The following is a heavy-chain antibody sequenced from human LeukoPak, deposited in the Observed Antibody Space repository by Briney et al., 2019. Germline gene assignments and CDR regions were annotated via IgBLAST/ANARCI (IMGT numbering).Heavy chain of an antibody. CDR2: IWYDGSDK. V-gene: IGHV3-33*08. Sequence: QPGGSLRLSCAASGFSVSSNYMSWVRQAPGKGLEWVVVIWYDGSDKYYADSVKGRFTISRDNSKNTVYLQMNSLRAEDTAVYYCARGLYENSGVFDYWGQGTPVTVSS. CDR3: ARGLYENSGVFDY. CDR1: GFSVSSNY. D-gene: IGHD3-22*01. J-gene: IGHJ4*02.